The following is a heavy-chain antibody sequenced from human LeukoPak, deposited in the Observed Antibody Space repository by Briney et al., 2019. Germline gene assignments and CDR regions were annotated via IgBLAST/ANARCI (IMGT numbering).Heavy chain of an antibody. J-gene: IGHJ3*02. CDR2: ISYDGSNK. V-gene: IGHV3-30*01. D-gene: IGHD3-22*01. Sequence: GRPLRLSCAASGFTFSSYAMHWVRQAPGKGLEWVAVISYDGSNKYYADSVKGRFTISRDNSKNTLYLQMNSLRAEDTAVYYCARPMNRMIVDAFDIWGQGTMVTVSS. CDR1: GFTFSSYA. CDR3: ARPMNRMIVDAFDI.